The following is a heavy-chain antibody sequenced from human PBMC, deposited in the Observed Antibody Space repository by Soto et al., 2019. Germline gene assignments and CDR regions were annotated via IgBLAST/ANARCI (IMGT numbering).Heavy chain of an antibody. Sequence: QVQLQESGPGLVKPSQTLSLTCTVSGGSISSGGYYWSWIRQHPGKGLEWIGYIYYSGSTYYNPSLKSQCTISADTSKTQFSLKLSSVTAADTAVYYCARGRGIVATITRSFLFDYWGQGTLVTVSS. V-gene: IGHV4-31*01. D-gene: IGHD5-12*01. J-gene: IGHJ4*02. CDR2: IYYSGST. CDR3: ARGRGIVATITRSFLFDY. CDR1: GGSISSGGYY.